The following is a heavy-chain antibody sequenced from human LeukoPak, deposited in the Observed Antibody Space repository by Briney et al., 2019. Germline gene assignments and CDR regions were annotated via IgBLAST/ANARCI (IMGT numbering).Heavy chain of an antibody. CDR1: GFILSSYG. CDR3: AREAPGSGHGAIDY. D-gene: IGHD4-17*01. J-gene: IGHJ4*02. CDR2: TTSPNGI. Sequence: PGGSLRLSCAASGFILSSYGMNWVRQAPGKGLEWISSTTSPNGINYADSVKGRFTISRDNAKNSLCLQMNSLRDEDTAVYYCAREAPGSGHGAIDYWGQGTLVTVSS. V-gene: IGHV3-48*02.